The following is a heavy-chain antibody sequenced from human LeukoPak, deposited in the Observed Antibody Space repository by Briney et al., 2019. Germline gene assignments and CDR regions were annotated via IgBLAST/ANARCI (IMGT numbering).Heavy chain of an antibody. D-gene: IGHD3-10*01. J-gene: IGHJ5*02. V-gene: IGHV3-30*02. Sequence: PGGSLRLSCAASGFTFSSYGMHWVRQAPGKGLEWVAFIRYDGSNKYYADSVKGRFTISRDNSKNTLYLQMNSLRAEDTAVYYCAKDPSGSVKGWFDPWGQGTLVTVSS. CDR2: IRYDGSNK. CDR1: GFTFSSYG. CDR3: AKDPSGSVKGWFDP.